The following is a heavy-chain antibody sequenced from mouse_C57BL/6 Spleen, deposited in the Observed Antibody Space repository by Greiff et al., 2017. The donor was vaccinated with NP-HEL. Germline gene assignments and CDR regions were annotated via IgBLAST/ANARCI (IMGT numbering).Heavy chain of an antibody. CDR2: IDPSDSYT. D-gene: IGHD3-1*01. Sequence: VQLQQPGAELVMPGASVKLSCKASGYTFTSYWMHWVKQRPGQGLEWIGEIDPSDSYTNYNQKFKGKSTLTVDKSSSTAYMQISSLTSEDSAVYYCARLSSSVAYWGQGTLVTVSA. CDR3: ARLSSSVAY. CDR1: GYTFTSYW. V-gene: IGHV1-69*01. J-gene: IGHJ3*01.